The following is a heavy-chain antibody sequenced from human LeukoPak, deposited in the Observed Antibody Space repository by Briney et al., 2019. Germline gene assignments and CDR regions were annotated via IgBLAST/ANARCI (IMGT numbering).Heavy chain of an antibody. V-gene: IGHV3-23*01. CDR1: GFTFSSYA. CDR3: VRDLGGRSGH. D-gene: IGHD1-26*01. CDR2: ISDSGTHI. J-gene: IGHJ4*02. Sequence: GGSLRLSCAASGFTFSSYAMSWVRQAPGEGLEWVSSISDSGTHIYCADSVKGRSTIFRDNAKNTLYLQMNSLRAEDTAVYYCVRDLGGRSGHWGQGTLVTVSS.